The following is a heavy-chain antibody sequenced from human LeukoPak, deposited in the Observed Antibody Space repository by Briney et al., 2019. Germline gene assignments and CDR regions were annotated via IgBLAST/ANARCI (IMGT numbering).Heavy chain of an antibody. V-gene: IGHV1-8*01. CDR2: MNPNSGNT. CDR3: ARGAVVVAATHIYYYYYGMDV. J-gene: IGHJ6*02. CDR1: GYTFTSYD. D-gene: IGHD2-15*01. Sequence: GASVKVSCKASGYTFTSYDINWVRQATGQGLEWMGWMNPNSGNTGYAQKFQGRVTMTRNTSISTAYMELSSLRSEDTAVYYCARGAVVVAATHIYYYYYGMDVWGQGTTVTVSS.